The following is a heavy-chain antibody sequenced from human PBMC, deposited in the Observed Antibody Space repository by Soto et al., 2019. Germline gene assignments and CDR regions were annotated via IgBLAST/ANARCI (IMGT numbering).Heavy chain of an antibody. J-gene: IGHJ4*02. CDR2: IVPIYRTA. CDR3: ARDSGAKLSSS. V-gene: IGHV1-69*01. CDR1: GGTFSSYR. Sequence: QVQLVQSGAEVKKPGSSVKVSCKASGGTFSSYRINWVRQAPGQGLAWVGGIVPIYRTADYAQKFQGRVTITADESARTAYMELRSLKSQDTAVYYCARDSGAKLSSSWGQGTLVTVSS. D-gene: IGHD6-13*01.